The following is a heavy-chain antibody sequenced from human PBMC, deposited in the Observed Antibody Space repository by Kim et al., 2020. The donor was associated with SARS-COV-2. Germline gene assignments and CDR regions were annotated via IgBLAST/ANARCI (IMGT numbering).Heavy chain of an antibody. CDR1: GYTFTSYA. V-gene: IGHV1-3*01. CDR2: INAGNGNT. D-gene: IGHD3-22*01. Sequence: ASVKVSCKASGYTFTSYAMHWVRQAPGQRLEWMGWINAGNGNTKYSQKFQGRVTITRDTSSSTAYMELSSLRSEDTAVYYCARARSYYDGNGYYYLGYFQDWGQGTLVTDSA. J-gene: IGHJ1*01. CDR3: ARARSYYDGNGYYYLGYFQD.